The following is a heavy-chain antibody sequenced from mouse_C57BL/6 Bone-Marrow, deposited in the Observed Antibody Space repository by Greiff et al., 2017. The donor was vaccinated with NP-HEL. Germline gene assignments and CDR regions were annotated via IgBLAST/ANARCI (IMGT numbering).Heavy chain of an antibody. V-gene: IGHV2-2*01. D-gene: IGHD2-4*01. CDR3: ARSDYDERYFDV. Sequence: QVQLKESGPGLVQPSQSLSITCTVSGFSLTSYGVHWVRQSPGKGLEWLGVIWSGGSTDYNAAFISRLSISKDNSKSQVFFKMNSLQADDTAIYYCARSDYDERYFDVWAQGPRSPSPQ. J-gene: IGHJ1*03. CDR1: GFSLTSYG. CDR2: IWSGGST.